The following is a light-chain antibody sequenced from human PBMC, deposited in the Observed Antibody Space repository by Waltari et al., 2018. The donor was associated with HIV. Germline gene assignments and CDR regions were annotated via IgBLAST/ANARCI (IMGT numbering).Light chain of an antibody. V-gene: IGLV2-23*01. CDR2: EDN. CDR1: SRDVGSYSL. CDR3: WSYAGSSTII. J-gene: IGLJ2*01. Sequence: QSALTQPASVAGSPGQSITLSCTGTSRDVGSYSLVSWYQLHPGKAPKLIIYEDNKRPSGVSDRFSGSKSGYTASLTISGLQAEDEADYCCWSYAGSSTIIFGGGTKLTVL.